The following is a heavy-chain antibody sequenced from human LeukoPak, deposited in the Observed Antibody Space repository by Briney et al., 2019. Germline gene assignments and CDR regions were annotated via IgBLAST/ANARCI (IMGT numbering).Heavy chain of an antibody. CDR1: GFTFSGSA. V-gene: IGHV3-73*01. Sequence: TGGPLRLSCAASGFTFSGSAMHWVRQASGKGLEWVGRIRSKANSYATAYAASVKGRFTISRDDSKNTAYLQMNSLKTEDTAVYYCTRSMDTAMDHYDYWGQGTLATVSS. CDR3: TRSMDTAMDHYDY. D-gene: IGHD5-18*01. CDR2: IRSKANSYAT. J-gene: IGHJ4*02.